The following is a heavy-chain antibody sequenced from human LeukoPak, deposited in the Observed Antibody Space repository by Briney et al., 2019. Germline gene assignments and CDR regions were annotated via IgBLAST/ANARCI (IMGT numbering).Heavy chain of an antibody. V-gene: IGHV3-48*04. Sequence: GGSLRLSCSASGIDFSHYSMNWVRQAPGKGLEWVSYISGSSSTIYYADSVKGRFTISRDNAKNSLYLQMNSLRAEDTAVYYCAKATGDGRHAFDIWGQGTVVTVSS. CDR1: GIDFSHYS. CDR3: AKATGDGRHAFDI. J-gene: IGHJ3*02. CDR2: ISGSSSTI. D-gene: IGHD7-27*01.